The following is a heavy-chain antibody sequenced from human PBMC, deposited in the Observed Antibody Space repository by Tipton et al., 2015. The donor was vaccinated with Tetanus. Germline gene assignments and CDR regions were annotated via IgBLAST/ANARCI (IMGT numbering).Heavy chain of an antibody. D-gene: IGHD4-23*01. J-gene: IGHJ5*02. CDR1: GFTVTGNY. CDR2: IYSGGDT. CDR3: TRDSHPTTGIIPS. V-gene: IGHV3-53*01. Sequence: QLVQSGGGLMQPGGSLRLSCAASGFTVTGNYMSWVRQAPGKVLEWVSVIYSGGDTYYADSVKGRFTISRDNSKNTLYLQMNSLRVEDTAVYYCTRDSHPTTGIIPSWGQGTLVTVSS.